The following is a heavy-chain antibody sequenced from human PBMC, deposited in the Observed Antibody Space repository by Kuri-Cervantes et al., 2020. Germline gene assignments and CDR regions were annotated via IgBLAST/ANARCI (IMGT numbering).Heavy chain of an antibody. CDR1: GFTFSSYD. CDR3: ARVRGVIRNYYGMDV. Sequence: GGSLRLSCAASGFTFSSYDMHWVRQATGKGPEWVSSIDTAGDTNYPGSVKGRFTISRDNSKNTLYLQMNSLRAEDTAVYYCARVRGVIRNYYGMDVWGQGTTVTVSS. J-gene: IGHJ6*02. D-gene: IGHD3-10*01. CDR2: IDTAGDT. V-gene: IGHV3-13*01.